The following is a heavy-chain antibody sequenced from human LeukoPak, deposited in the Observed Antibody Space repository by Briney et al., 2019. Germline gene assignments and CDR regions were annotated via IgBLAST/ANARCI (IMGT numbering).Heavy chain of an antibody. J-gene: IGHJ4*02. CDR3: ATVRGCGGDCYYLDY. CDR1: GFTFSNAW. Sequence: GGSLRLSCAASGFTFSNAWMSWVCQAPGKGLEWVGRIKSKTDGGTTDYAAPVKGRFTISRDDSKNTLYLQMNSLRAEDTAVYYCATVRGCGGDCYYLDYWGQGTLVTVSS. CDR2: IKSKTDGGTT. V-gene: IGHV3-15*01. D-gene: IGHD2-21*02.